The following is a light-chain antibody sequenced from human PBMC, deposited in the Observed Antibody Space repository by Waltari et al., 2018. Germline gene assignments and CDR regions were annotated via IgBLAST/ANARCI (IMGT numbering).Light chain of an antibody. CDR1: QSVSSY. CDR2: GAS. J-gene: IGKJ5*01. CDR3: HQRSNWTIT. V-gene: IGKV3-11*01. Sequence: EIVLTQSPATLSLSPGERATPPCRASQSVSSYLVWYQQKPGQTPRRLIYGASNRATGIPARFSGSGSGTAFTLTISSLEPEDFAVYYCHQRSNWTITFGQGTRLEIK.